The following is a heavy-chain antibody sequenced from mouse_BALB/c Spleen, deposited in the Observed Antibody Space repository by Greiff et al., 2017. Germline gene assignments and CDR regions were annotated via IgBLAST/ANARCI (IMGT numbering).Heavy chain of an antibody. CDR2: IYPGDGDT. Sequence: VQLQESGAELARPGASVKLSCKASGYTFTSYWMQWVKQRPGQGLEWIGAIYPGDGDTRYTQKFKGKATLTADKSSSTAYMQLSSLASEDSAVYYCARCGYDHAMDYWGQGTSVTVSA. J-gene: IGHJ4*01. CDR3: ARCGYDHAMDY. D-gene: IGHD2-14*01. V-gene: IGHV1-87*01. CDR1: GYTFTSYW.